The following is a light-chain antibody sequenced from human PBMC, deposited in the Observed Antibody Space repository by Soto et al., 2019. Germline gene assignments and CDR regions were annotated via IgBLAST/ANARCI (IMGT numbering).Light chain of an antibody. CDR1: QSVTSSF. CDR3: QQYGSSPPIT. CDR2: GAS. Sequence: EKVLTQSPGTLSLSPGERATLSCSASQSVTSSFLAWYQKKPGQAPRILIYGASSRATGIPDRFSGSGSGTDFTLTISRLEPADFAVYYCQQYGSSPPITFGQGTRLEI. V-gene: IGKV3-20*01. J-gene: IGKJ5*01.